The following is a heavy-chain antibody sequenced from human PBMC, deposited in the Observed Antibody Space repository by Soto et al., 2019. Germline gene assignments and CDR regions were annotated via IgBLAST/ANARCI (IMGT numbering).Heavy chain of an antibody. Sequence: SXKVSCQASGYTXTRYYIPWVLQAAGQGLEWMGIINPSGGSTSYAQKFQGRVTMTRDTSTSTVYMELSSLRSEDKAVYYCARGYYSGYDWFPSYYYGMDVRGQGTTGPVSS. V-gene: IGHV1-46*01. CDR1: GYTXTRYY. D-gene: IGHD5-12*01. CDR2: INPSGGST. J-gene: IGHJ6*02. CDR3: ARGYYSGYDWFPSYYYGMDV.